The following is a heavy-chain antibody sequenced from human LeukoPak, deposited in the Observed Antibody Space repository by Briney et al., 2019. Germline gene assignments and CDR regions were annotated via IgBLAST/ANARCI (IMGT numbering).Heavy chain of an antibody. CDR1: EFSVGSNY. D-gene: IGHD3-16*01. Sequence: GGSLSLSCAASEFSVGSNYMTWVRQAPGKGLEWVSIIYSGGSTYYADSVKGRFTISRDNSKNTLYLQMNSLRAEDTAVYYCARSLYDYVWGSYDYWGQGTLVAVSS. J-gene: IGHJ4*02. V-gene: IGHV3-53*01. CDR3: ARSLYDYVWGSYDY. CDR2: IYSGGST.